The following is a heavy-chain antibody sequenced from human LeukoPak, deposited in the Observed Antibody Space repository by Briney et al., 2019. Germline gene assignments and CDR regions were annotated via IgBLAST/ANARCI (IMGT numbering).Heavy chain of an antibody. J-gene: IGHJ5*02. V-gene: IGHV1-69*05. D-gene: IGHD2-2*01. CDR2: IIPIFGTA. Sequence: SVKVSCKASGGTFSSYAISWVRQAPGQGLEWMGGIIPIFGTANYAQKFQGRVTITTDESTSTAYMELSSLRSEDTAVYYCARNYLRSLGYCSSTSCYGMFDPWGQGTLVTVSP. CDR1: GGTFSSYA. CDR3: ARNYLRSLGYCSSTSCYGMFDP.